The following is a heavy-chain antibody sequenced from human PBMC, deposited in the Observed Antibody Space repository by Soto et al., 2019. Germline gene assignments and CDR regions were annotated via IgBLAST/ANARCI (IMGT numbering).Heavy chain of an antibody. J-gene: IGHJ6*04. CDR2: IYWNDDK. Sequence: SGPTLVNPTQPLTLTCTFTGFSLSTSGVGVGWIRQPPGKALEWLALIYWNDDKRYSPSLKSRLTITKDTSKNQVVLTMTNMDPVDTATYYCAHRPYYYDSSGYLAPYYYYGMDVWGEGTTVTVSS. D-gene: IGHD3-22*01. CDR1: GFSLSTSGVG. CDR3: AHRPYYYDSSGYLAPYYYYGMDV. V-gene: IGHV2-5*01.